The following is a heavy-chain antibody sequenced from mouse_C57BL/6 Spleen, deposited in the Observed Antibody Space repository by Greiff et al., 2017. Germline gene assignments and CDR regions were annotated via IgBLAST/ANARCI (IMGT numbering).Heavy chain of an antibody. V-gene: IGHV1-54*01. J-gene: IGHJ4*01. CDR1: GYAFTNYL. CDR2: INPGSGGT. D-gene: IGHD1-1*01. Sequence: QVQLKESGAELVRPGTSVKVSCKASGYAFTNYLIEWVKQRPGQGLEWIGVINPGSGGTNYNEKFKGKATLTADKSSSTAYMQLSSLTSEDSAVYFCARVDTTVVGYAMDYWGQGTSVTVSS. CDR3: ARVDTTVVGYAMDY.